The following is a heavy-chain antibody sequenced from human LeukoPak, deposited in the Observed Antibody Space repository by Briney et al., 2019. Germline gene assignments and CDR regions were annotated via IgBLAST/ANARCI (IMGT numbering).Heavy chain of an antibody. CDR1: GFTFSSYS. Sequence: GGSLRLSCAASGFTFSSYSMNWVRQAPGKGLEWVSYISSSSSTIYYADSVKGRFTISRDNSKNTLYLQMNSLRAEDTAVYYCAKDFIFMAAAGTRFDYWGQGTLVTVSS. D-gene: IGHD6-13*01. CDR3: AKDFIFMAAAGTRFDY. V-gene: IGHV3-48*01. CDR2: ISSSSSTI. J-gene: IGHJ4*02.